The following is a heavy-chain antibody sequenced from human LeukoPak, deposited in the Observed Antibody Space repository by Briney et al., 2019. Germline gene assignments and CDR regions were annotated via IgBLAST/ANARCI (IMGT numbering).Heavy chain of an antibody. CDR3: ARANFLSCSSTSCLFDY. CDR1: EHTFTDYY. J-gene: IGHJ4*02. D-gene: IGHD2-2*01. CDR2: INPVSGGT. V-gene: IGHV1-2*02. Sequence: ASVKVSCKASEHTFTDYYLHWVRQAPGQGFECMGWINPVSGGTKYVQKFQGRVTMTSDTSISTAYMELSRLRSDDTAVYYCARANFLSCSSTSCLFDYWGQGTLVTVSS.